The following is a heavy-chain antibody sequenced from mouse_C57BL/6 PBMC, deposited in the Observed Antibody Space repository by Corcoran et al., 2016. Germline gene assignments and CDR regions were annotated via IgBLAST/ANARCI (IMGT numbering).Heavy chain of an antibody. CDR1: GYTFTDYY. V-gene: IGHV1-19*01. CDR3: ARSYYYGSPYYVDY. J-gene: IGHJ2*01. D-gene: IGHD1-1*01. Sequence: EVQLQQSGPVLVKPGASVKMSCKASGYTFTDYYMNWVKQSHGKSLEWIGVINPYNGGTSYNQKFKGKATLTVDKSSSTAYMELNSLTSEDSAVYYCARSYYYGSPYYVDYWGQGTTLTVSS. CDR2: INPYNGGT.